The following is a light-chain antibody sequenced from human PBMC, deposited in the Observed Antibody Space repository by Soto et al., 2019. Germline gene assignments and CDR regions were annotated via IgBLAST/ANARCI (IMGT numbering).Light chain of an antibody. Sequence: QPVLTQPPAVSAAPGQKVTISCSGSSSNIGGNSVSWYQRLPGTAPKLLIYDDNKRPSGIPDRFSGSKSGTSATLGITGFQTGDEADYYCGSWDSSLSAYVFGTGTKVTVL. J-gene: IGLJ1*01. V-gene: IGLV1-51*01. CDR2: DDN. CDR3: GSWDSSLSAYV. CDR1: SSNIGGNS.